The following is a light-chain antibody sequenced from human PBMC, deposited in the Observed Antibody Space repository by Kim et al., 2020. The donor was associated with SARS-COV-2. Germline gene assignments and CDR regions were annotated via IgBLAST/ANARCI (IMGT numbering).Light chain of an antibody. CDR3: QSFDSSLSGWV. CDR1: SSNIGADFN. V-gene: IGLV1-40*01. J-gene: IGLJ3*02. CDR2: GNS. Sequence: KVTISCTGRSSNIGADFNVHWYQQFPGTAPKLLIYGNSNRPSGVPDRFSASKSDTSASLAITGLQAEDEADYYCQSFDSSLSGWVFGGGTQLTVL.